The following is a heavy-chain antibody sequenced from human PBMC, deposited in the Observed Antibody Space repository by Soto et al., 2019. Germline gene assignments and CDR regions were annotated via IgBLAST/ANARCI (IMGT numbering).Heavy chain of an antibody. Sequence: ASVKVSCKASGYTFTSYYMHWVRQAPGQGLEWMGIINPSGGSTSYAQKFQGRVTMTRDTSTSTVYMELSSLRSEDTAVYYCARQACGYSGSCHGWFDPWGQGTLVTVSS. D-gene: IGHD6-13*01. V-gene: IGHV1-46*01. CDR1: GYTFTSYY. CDR3: ARQACGYSGSCHGWFDP. J-gene: IGHJ5*02. CDR2: INPSGGST.